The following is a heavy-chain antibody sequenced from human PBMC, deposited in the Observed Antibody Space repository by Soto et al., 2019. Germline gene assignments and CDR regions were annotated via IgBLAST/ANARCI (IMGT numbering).Heavy chain of an antibody. V-gene: IGHV1-3*01. Sequence: ASVKVSCKASGYTFTSYAMHWVRQAPGQRLEWMGWINAGNGNTKYSQKFQGRVTITRDTSASTAYMELSSLRSEDTAMYYCARVKMITFGGVIVRRYFGYWGQGTLVTVSS. CDR3: ARVKMITFGGVIVRRYFGY. D-gene: IGHD3-16*02. CDR1: GYTFTSYA. J-gene: IGHJ4*02. CDR2: INAGNGNT.